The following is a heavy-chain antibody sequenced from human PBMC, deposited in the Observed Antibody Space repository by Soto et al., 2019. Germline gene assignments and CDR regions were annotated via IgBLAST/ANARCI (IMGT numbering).Heavy chain of an antibody. CDR3: ASSYGDYAAFDI. J-gene: IGHJ3*02. CDR2: IYHSGST. Sequence: QLQLQESGSGLVKPSQTLSLTCAVSGGSISSGGYSWSWIRQPPGKGLEWIGYIYHSGSTYYNPSLKSRVTISVERSKHQFSLKLSSVTAADTAVYYCASSYGDYAAFDIWGQGTMVTVSS. V-gene: IGHV4-30-2*01. D-gene: IGHD4-17*01. CDR1: GGSISSGGYS.